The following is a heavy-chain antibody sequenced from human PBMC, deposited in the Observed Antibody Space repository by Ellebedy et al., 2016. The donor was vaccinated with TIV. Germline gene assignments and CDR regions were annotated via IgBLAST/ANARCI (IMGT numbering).Heavy chain of an antibody. Sequence: SWIRQAPGKGLEWVSAISISGGRTYDADSVKGRFITSRDNSKNTLDLQMNTLRAEDTAVYFCARARGYNYDYSDYWGQGTLVTVSS. CDR2: ISISGGRT. CDR3: ARARGYNYDYSDY. J-gene: IGHJ4*02. V-gene: IGHV3-23*01. D-gene: IGHD5-18*01.